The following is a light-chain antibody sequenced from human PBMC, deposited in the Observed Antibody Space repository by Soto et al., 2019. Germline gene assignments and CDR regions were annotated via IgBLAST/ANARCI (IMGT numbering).Light chain of an antibody. J-gene: IGLJ3*02. CDR3: CSYAGSYTLV. CDR1: SSDVGAYNF. V-gene: IGLV2-11*01. CDR2: DVS. Sequence: QSALTQPRSVSGSPGQSVTISCTGTSSDVGAYNFVSWYQQHLGRVPKLMIYDVSRRPSGVPDRFSGSKSGNTASLTISGLQADDEADYYCCSYAGSYTLVFGGGTKLTVL.